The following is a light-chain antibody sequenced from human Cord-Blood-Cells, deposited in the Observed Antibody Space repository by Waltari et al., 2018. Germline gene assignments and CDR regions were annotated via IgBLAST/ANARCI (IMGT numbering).Light chain of an antibody. CDR1: QSISSW. CDR3: QQYNSCQYT. V-gene: IGKV1-5*01. CDR2: DAS. J-gene: IGKJ2*01. Sequence: DIQMTQSPSTLSASVGDKVTITCRASQSISSWLAWYQQKPGKAPKLLIYDASSLESGVAYVVSGSGSGTEFTLTISSLQPDDFATYYCQQYNSCQYTFGQGTKLEI.